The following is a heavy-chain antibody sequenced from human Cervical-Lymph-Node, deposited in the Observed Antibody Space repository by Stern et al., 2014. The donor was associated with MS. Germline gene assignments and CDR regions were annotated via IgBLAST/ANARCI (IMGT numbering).Heavy chain of an antibody. V-gene: IGHV5-51*01. D-gene: IGHD1-26*01. J-gene: IGHJ3*02. CDR2: IYPGDSDS. Sequence: EVQLVQSGAEVKKPGESLKISCKGSGYSFTSYWIGWVRQMPGKGLEWMGLIYPGDSDSRYSPSFQVQVTISADKSISTAYLQWSSLKASDTAMYYCARHRWELLDAFDIWGQGTMVTVSS. CDR1: GYSFTSYW. CDR3: ARHRWELLDAFDI.